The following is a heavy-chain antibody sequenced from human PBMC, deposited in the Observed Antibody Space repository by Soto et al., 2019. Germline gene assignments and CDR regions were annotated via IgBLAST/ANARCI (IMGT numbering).Heavy chain of an antibody. CDR2: INPNSGDT. CDR3: ARSLSLITPRPDH. D-gene: IGHD6-6*01. J-gene: IGHJ4*02. V-gene: IGHV1-2*02. Sequence: ASVKVSCKASGYTFTDYYIHWVRQAPGQGLECMGWINPNSGDTISAQKFQGRVTMTRDTSITTVYMEVSRLRSDDTAVYYCARSLSLITPRPDHWGQGTLVTVSS. CDR1: GYTFTDYY.